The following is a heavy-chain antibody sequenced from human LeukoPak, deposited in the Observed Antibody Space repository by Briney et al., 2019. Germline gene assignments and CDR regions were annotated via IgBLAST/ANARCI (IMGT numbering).Heavy chain of an antibody. CDR2: ISWNSGSI. V-gene: IGHV3-9*01. CDR3: AKALTTVAHFDY. D-gene: IGHD4-23*01. Sequence: GGSLRLSCAAPGFTFDDYAMHWVRKAPGKGLEWVSGISWNSGSIGYADSVKGRFTISRDNAKNSLYLQMNSLRAEDTALYYCAKALTTVAHFDYWGQGTLVTVSS. J-gene: IGHJ4*02. CDR1: GFTFDDYA.